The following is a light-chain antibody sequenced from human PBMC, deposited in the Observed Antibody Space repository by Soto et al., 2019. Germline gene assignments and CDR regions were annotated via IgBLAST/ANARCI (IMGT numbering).Light chain of an antibody. CDR3: QQYNKSPPT. Sequence: VMAQTPAPLSVSQGESATLSCTAQRGSSSNLAWYQQKPGQAPRLLIYGASPRATGIPARFSGSGSGTDFTLTISSLQSEDFAVYYCQQYNKSPPTFGQGTKVDIK. V-gene: IGKV3-15*01. J-gene: IGKJ1*01. CDR2: GAS. CDR1: RGSSSN.